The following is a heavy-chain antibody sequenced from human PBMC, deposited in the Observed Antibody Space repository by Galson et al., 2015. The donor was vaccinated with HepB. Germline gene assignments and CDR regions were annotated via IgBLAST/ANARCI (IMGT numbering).Heavy chain of an antibody. J-gene: IGHJ3*02. CDR3: ARVVAGGYDGFEI. Sequence: CAISGDSVSSNSAAWNWIRQSPSRGLEWLGRTYYRSKWYYDYAVSVKSRITINPDTSKNQLSLQLNSVTPEDTSVYYCARVVAGGYDGFEIWGQGTMVTVSS. D-gene: IGHD6-19*01. V-gene: IGHV6-1*01. CDR1: GDSVSSNSAA. CDR2: TYYRSKWYY.